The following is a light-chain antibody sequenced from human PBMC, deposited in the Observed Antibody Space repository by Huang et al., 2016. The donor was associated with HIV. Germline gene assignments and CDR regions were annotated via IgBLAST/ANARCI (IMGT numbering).Light chain of an antibody. CDR1: QSVISSY. CDR3: QHYGRSPPFT. Sequence: EIVLTQSPGTLSLSPGNTATLSCRASQSVISSYLAWYQQRPGQCPRLLMYGASSRATGIPDRFSGSGSGTEYTLTINSLEPEDSAVYFCQHYGRSPPFTFGPGTRLHIK. J-gene: IGKJ3*01. CDR2: GAS. V-gene: IGKV3-20*01.